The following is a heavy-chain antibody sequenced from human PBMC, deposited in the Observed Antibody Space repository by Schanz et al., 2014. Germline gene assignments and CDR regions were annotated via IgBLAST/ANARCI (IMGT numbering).Heavy chain of an antibody. CDR1: RFIFKSYA. J-gene: IGHJ6*02. V-gene: IGHV3-30*04. CDR2: TSFDGNEK. D-gene: IGHD2-21*01. CDR3: ARDPLPYSAYSYYAMDV. Sequence: QVQLVESGGGVVQPGRSLRLSCTASRFIFKSYAMHWVRQAPGKGLEWVAFTSFDGNEKSYADSVKGRFTISRDNSKSTLSLQMNSLRPDDTAVYYRARDPLPYSAYSYYAMDVWGQGTTVTISS.